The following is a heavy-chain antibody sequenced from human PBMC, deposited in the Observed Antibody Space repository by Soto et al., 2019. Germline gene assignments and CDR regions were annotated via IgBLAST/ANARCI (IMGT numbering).Heavy chain of an antibody. V-gene: IGHV3-7*01. CDR2: IKQDGSEK. CDR1: GFTFSSYW. D-gene: IGHD4-17*01. J-gene: IGHJ4*02. Sequence: EVQLVESGGGLVQPGGSLRLSCAASGFTFSSYWMSWVRQAPGKGLEWVANIKQDGSEKYYVDSVKGRFTISRDNAKNSLYLQMNSLRAEDTAVYYCARDADDYGDLYYFDYWGQETLVTVSS. CDR3: ARDADDYGDLYYFDY.